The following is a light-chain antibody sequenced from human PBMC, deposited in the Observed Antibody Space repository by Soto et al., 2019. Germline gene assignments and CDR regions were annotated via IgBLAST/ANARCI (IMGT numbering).Light chain of an antibody. CDR1: QSVFNH. V-gene: IGKV1-39*01. Sequence: DVQMTQSPSSLSASVGDSVTITCRASQSVFNHLSWFQQRPGKGPKLLIYDASSLHAGVPSRVSGSGYGTDFTLTISTVQPEDSAIYSCHQSSSTPLTFGGGTRVELK. J-gene: IGKJ4*01. CDR3: HQSSSTPLT. CDR2: DAS.